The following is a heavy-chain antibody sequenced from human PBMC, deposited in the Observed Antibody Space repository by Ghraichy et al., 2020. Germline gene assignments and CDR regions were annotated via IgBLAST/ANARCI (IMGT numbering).Heavy chain of an antibody. Sequence: ASVKVSCKAAGYTFTSYVISWVRQAPGQGLEWMGWISAYNGNTNYAQKLQGRVTMTTDTSTSTAYMELRSLRSDDTAVYYCARDLFWGNPPYYYGMDVWGQGTTVTVSS. D-gene: IGHD3-16*01. CDR1: GYTFTSYV. V-gene: IGHV1-18*01. CDR3: ARDLFWGNPPYYYGMDV. J-gene: IGHJ6*02. CDR2: ISAYNGNT.